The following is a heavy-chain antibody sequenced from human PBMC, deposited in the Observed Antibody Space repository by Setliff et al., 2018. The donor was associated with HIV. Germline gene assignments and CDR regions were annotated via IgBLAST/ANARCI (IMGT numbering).Heavy chain of an antibody. V-gene: IGHV1-8*03. J-gene: IGHJ4*02. Sequence: GASVKVSCKASGYTFTSYDINWVRHATGQGLEWMGWMNPNSGNTGYGQKFQGRVTITRNTSISTVYMELSSLRSEDTAVYYCARVEYYYDSSGYYYDYWGQGTQVTVSS. CDR3: ARVEYYYDSSGYYYDY. CDR2: MNPNSGNT. D-gene: IGHD3-22*01. CDR1: GYTFTSYD.